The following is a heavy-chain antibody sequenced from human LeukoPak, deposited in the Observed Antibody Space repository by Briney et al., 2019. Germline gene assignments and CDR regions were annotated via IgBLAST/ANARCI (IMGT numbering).Heavy chain of an antibody. V-gene: IGHV3-66*01. CDR1: GFTLSNYA. J-gene: IGHJ4*02. Sequence: GGSLRLSCAASGFTLSNYAMSWVRQAPGKGLEWVSVIYSGGSTYYADSVKGRFTISRDNSKNTLYLQMNSLRAEDTAVYYCARGDCSGGSCYSLGDPYYFDYWGQGTLVTVSS. D-gene: IGHD2-15*01. CDR2: IYSGGST. CDR3: ARGDCSGGSCYSLGDPYYFDY.